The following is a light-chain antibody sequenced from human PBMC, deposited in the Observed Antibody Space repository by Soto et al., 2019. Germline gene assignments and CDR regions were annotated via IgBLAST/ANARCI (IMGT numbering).Light chain of an antibody. Sequence: DIQMTQSPSTLSASVGDRVTITCRASQSVSFWLAWYQQKPGKDPKLLIYKASNLESGVPSRFSGGGFGTEFTLTISSLQPDDFATYYCQQYNTYWTVGQGTKVDIK. CDR3: QQYNTYWT. CDR1: QSVSFW. V-gene: IGKV1-5*03. J-gene: IGKJ1*01. CDR2: KAS.